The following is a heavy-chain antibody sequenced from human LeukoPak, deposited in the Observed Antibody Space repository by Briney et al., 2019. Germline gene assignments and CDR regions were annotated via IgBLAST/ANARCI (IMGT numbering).Heavy chain of an antibody. CDR1: GSTFSSYA. CDR2: IICSGRSS. CDR3: AKVHLRGRWFGDY. D-gene: IGHD3-10*01. J-gene: IGHJ4*02. Sequence: PGGSLRLSCAACGSTFSSYAMSWVRQAPGKGLEWVSAIICSGRSSYYTLSVTRRFTISKDNSKITPYLQMNSLRAEDTAVYYCAKVHLRGRWFGDYWGQGTLVTVSS. V-gene: IGHV3-23*01.